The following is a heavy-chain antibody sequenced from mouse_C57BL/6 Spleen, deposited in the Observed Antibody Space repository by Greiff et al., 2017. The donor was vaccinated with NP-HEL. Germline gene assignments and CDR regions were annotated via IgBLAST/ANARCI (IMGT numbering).Heavy chain of an antibody. V-gene: IGHV1-72*01. CDR2: IDPNSGGT. D-gene: IGHD1-1*01. J-gene: IGHJ1*03. CDR1: GYTFTSYW. Sequence: QVQLQQSGAELVKPGASVKLSCKASGYTFTSYWMHWVKQRPGRGLEWIGRIDPNSGGTKYNEKFKNKATLTVDKPSSTAYMQLSSLTSEDSAVYYCARSYGSSYVWYFDVWGTGTTVTVSS. CDR3: ARSYGSSYVWYFDV.